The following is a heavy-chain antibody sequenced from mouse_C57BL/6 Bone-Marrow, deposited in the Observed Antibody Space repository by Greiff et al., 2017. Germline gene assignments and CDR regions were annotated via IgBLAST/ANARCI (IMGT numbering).Heavy chain of an antibody. Sequence: QVQLQQSGAELARPGASVKLSCKASGYTFTSYGISWVKQRTGQGLEWIGEIYPRSGNTYYTEKFKGKATLTADKSSSTAYMELRSLTSEDSAVYFCARERVYGSSPYYFDYWGQGTTLTVSS. D-gene: IGHD1-1*01. CDR1: GYTFTSYG. CDR3: ARERVYGSSPYYFDY. V-gene: IGHV1-81*01. CDR2: IYPRSGNT. J-gene: IGHJ2*01.